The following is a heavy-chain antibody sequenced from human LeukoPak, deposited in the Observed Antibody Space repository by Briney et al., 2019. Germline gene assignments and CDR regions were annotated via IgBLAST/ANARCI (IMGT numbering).Heavy chain of an antibody. CDR1: GGSISSSSYY. CDR3: ARGLRRYSKAFPFDY. Sequence: TSETLSLTCTVSGGSISSSSYYWGWIRQPPGKGLEWIGEINHSGNTIYNPSLKSRVTISVDTSKNQFSLRLSSVTAADTTVYYCARGLRRYSKAFPFDYWGQGTLVTVSS. CDR2: INHSGNT. V-gene: IGHV4-39*07. D-gene: IGHD5-18*01. J-gene: IGHJ4*02.